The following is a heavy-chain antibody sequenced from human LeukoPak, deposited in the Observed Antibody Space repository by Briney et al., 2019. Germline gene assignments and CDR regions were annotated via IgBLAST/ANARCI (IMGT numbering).Heavy chain of an antibody. V-gene: IGHV1-69*04. CDR1: GGTFSSYA. CDR3: ARRDYDSSGYHYYYGMDV. Sequence: ASVKVSCKASGGTFSSYAISWVRQAPGQGLEWMGRIIPIFGIANYAQKFQGRVTITADKSTSTAYMELSSLRSEDMAVYYCARRDYDSSGYHYYYGMDVWGQGTTVTVSS. CDR2: IIPIFGIA. D-gene: IGHD3-22*01. J-gene: IGHJ6*02.